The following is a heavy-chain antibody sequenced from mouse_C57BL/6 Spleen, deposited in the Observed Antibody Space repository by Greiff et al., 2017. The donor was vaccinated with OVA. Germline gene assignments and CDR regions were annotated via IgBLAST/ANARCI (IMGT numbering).Heavy chain of an antibody. CDR1: GYTFTSYG. D-gene: IGHD2-12*01. CDR3: AREEAYDDVDY. J-gene: IGHJ2*01. CDR2: IYPRSGNT. V-gene: IGHV1-81*01. Sequence: QVHVKQSGAELARPGASVKLSCKASGYTFTSYGISWVKQRTGQGLEWIGEIYPRSGNTYYNEKFKGKATLTTDNSSITAYMELRSLTSKDSAVYYCAREEAYDDVDYWGQGTTLTVSS.